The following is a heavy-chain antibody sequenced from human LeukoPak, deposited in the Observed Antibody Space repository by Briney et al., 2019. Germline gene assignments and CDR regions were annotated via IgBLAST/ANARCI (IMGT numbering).Heavy chain of an antibody. CDR1: GFTISSCE. Sequence: GGPLRLACAASGFTISSCEMNGLRQAAGKGVEWLLYISSSGGSKYNAGPVRGRFTISRDNAKNSLYRQMNSRRAEDTPVYYCERARVPVELNYWGEGTLVTVSS. J-gene: IGHJ4*02. D-gene: IGHD3-10*01. V-gene: IGHV3-48*03. CDR2: ISSSGGSK. CDR3: ERARVPVELNY.